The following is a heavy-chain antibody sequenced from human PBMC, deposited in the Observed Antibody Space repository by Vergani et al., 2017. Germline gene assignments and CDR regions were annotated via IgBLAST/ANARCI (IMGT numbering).Heavy chain of an antibody. CDR2: IIPILGIA. CDR3: ARGSRAGTSSYYYYGMDV. Sequence: QVQLVQSGAEVQKPGSSVKVSCKASGGTFSSYAISWVRQAPGQGIEWMGRIIPILGIANYAQKFQGRVTITADKSTSTDYMELSSLRSEDTAVYYCARGSRAGTSSYYYYGMDVWGQGTTVTVS. CDR1: GGTFSSYA. V-gene: IGHV1-69*04. D-gene: IGHD6-19*01. J-gene: IGHJ6*02.